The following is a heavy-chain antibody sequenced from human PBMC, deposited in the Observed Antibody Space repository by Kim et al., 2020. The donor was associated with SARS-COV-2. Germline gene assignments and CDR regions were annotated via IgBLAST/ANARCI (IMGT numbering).Heavy chain of an antibody. CDR1: GFTFSSYA. D-gene: IGHD3-3*01. Sequence: GGSLRLSCAASGFTFSSYAMHWVRQAPGKGLEWVAVISYDGSNKYYADSVKGRFTISRDNSKNTLYLQMNSLRAEDTAVYYCARALNYDFWGGYSGGWGFDYWGQGTLVTVSS. J-gene: IGHJ4*02. CDR2: ISYDGSNK. CDR3: ARALNYDFWGGYSGGWGFDY. V-gene: IGHV3-30-3*01.